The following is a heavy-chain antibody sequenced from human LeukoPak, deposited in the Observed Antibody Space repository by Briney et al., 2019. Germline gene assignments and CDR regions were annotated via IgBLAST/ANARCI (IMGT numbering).Heavy chain of an antibody. CDR2: INAGNGDT. V-gene: IGHV1-3*01. CDR3: ARDDCGDTCYPGGY. Sequence: GASVKVSCKASGYTFTSYAMHWVRQAPGQRPEWMGWINAGNGDTKYSQNFQDRVTITRDTSANTAYMELSSLTSEDTALYYCARDDCGDTCYPGGYWGQGTLVTVSS. D-gene: IGHD2-21*01. CDR1: GYTFTSYA. J-gene: IGHJ4*02.